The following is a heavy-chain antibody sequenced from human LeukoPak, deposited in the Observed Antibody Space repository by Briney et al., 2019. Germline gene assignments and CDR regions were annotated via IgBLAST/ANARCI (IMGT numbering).Heavy chain of an antibody. V-gene: IGHV3-48*04. CDR1: GFTFSNAW. CDR2: ISSSSSTI. Sequence: HPGGSLRLSCAASGFTFSNAWMSWVRQAPGKGLEWVSYISSSSSTIYYADSVKGRFTISRDNAKNSLYLQMNSLRAEDTAVYYCARTGAPLYYYYGMDVWGQGTTVTVSS. J-gene: IGHJ6*02. CDR3: ARTGAPLYYYYGMDV.